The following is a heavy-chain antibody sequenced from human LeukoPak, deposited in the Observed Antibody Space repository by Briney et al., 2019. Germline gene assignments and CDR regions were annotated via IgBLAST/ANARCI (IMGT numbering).Heavy chain of an antibody. CDR3: ARVITGAYRADY. D-gene: IGHD1-20*01. V-gene: IGHV1-18*01. Sequence: ASVKVSCKASGYTFTSYSFSWVRQAPGRGLEWMGWISPYNGNTNYAQRFKGRVTMTTDTSTSTAYMELTSLRSDDTAVYYCARVITGAYRADYWGQGTLVTVSS. J-gene: IGHJ4*02. CDR2: ISPYNGNT. CDR1: GYTFTSYS.